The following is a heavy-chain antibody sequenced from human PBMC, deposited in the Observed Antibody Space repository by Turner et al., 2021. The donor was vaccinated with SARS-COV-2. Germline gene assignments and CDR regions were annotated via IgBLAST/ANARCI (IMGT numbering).Heavy chain of an antibody. CDR3: ARDQIAASHAFDI. V-gene: IGHV3-74*01. CDR1: GFTFSSYW. Sequence: EVQLVESGGGLVQPGGSLRLSCAASGFTFSSYWMHWVRQAPGKGLVWDSRINSEGSSTSYADSVKGRFTISRDNAKNTLYLQMNSLRAEDTAVYFCARDQIAASHAFDIWGQGTMVTVSS. D-gene: IGHD6-13*01. J-gene: IGHJ3*02. CDR2: INSEGSST.